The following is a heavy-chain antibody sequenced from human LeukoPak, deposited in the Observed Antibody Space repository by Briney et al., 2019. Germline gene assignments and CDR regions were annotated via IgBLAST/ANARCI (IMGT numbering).Heavy chain of an antibody. CDR3: AKRTSGSSWYSSDY. Sequence: VGSLRLSCAASGFIFSSFAMNWVRQAPGKGLEWVSTMSGDATSTYYADSVKGRFTISRDNSKNTLYLQMNSLRAEDTAVYYCAKRTSGSSWYSSDYWGQGTLVTVSS. D-gene: IGHD6-13*01. CDR2: MSGDATST. CDR1: GFIFSSFA. V-gene: IGHV3-23*01. J-gene: IGHJ4*02.